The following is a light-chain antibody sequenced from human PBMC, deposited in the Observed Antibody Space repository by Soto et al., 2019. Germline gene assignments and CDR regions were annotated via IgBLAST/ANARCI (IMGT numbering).Light chain of an antibody. Sequence: QSVLTQPPSASGTPGQRVTISCSGSSSNIERNTVSWYQQLPGTAPKLLIYSNNRRPSGVPDRFSGSRSGTSASLAISGLQSEDESDYHCAAWDDSLNALVFGRGTKLTVL. V-gene: IGLV1-44*01. CDR1: SSNIERNT. CDR2: SNN. CDR3: AAWDDSLNALV. J-gene: IGLJ2*01.